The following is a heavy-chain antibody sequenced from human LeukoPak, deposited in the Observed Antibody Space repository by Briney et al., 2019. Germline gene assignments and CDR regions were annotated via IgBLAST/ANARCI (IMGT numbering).Heavy chain of an antibody. D-gene: IGHD6-19*01. Sequence: GGSLRLSCAASGFTFSSYVMHWVRQAPGKGLEWVAFIRYDGSNKYYADSVKGRFTISRDNSKNTLYLQMNNLRPEDTAVYYCAKDYSGWFTRHIDYWGQGTLVTVSS. V-gene: IGHV3-30*02. CDR2: IRYDGSNK. CDR1: GFTFSSYV. J-gene: IGHJ4*02. CDR3: AKDYSGWFTRHIDY.